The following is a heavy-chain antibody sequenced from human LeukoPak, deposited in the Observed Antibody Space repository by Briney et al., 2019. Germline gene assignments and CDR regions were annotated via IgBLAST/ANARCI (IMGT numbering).Heavy chain of an antibody. CDR2: INGDGSTT. V-gene: IGHV3-74*01. CDR1: GFTFSRYW. Sequence: GGSLRLSCAASGFTFSRYWMHWVRQVPGKGLVWVSLINGDGSTTSYADFVKGRFTISRDNAKNTLSLQVNSLRAEDTAVYYCATGNYYDSRGYYTFGYWGQGTLVTVSS. D-gene: IGHD3-22*01. CDR3: ATGNYYDSRGYYTFGY. J-gene: IGHJ4*02.